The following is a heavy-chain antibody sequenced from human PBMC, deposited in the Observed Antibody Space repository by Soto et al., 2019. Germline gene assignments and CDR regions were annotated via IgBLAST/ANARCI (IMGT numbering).Heavy chain of an antibody. CDR3: VRSGSGSLGIGYFDY. V-gene: IGHV4-39*01. J-gene: IGHJ4*02. CDR2: IHSSGGT. D-gene: IGHD3-10*01. CDR1: GGSLSSSSYY. Sequence: PSETLSLTCSVSGGSLSSSSYYWGWIRQPPGKGLEWIGSIHSSGGTYYNPSLKSRVTMPVDTSKNQLSLRLTSVTAADTAVYYCVRSGSGSLGIGYFDYWGQGTLVTVSS.